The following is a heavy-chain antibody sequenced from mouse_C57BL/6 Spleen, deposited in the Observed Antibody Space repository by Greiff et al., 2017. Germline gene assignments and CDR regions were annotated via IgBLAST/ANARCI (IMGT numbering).Heavy chain of an antibody. Sequence: EVKVEESGGGLVQPGGSMKLSCVASGFTFSNYWMPWVRQSPEQGLEWVAQIRLKSDNYATHYAVSVQGRFTISRDDSKSSVYLQMNNLRAEDTGINYGTPLYYDYYVEAMDYWGQGTAVTVSS. D-gene: IGHD2-4*01. V-gene: IGHV6-3*01. CDR3: TPLYYDYYVEAMDY. CDR2: IRLKSDNYAT. J-gene: IGHJ4*01. CDR1: GFTFSNYW.